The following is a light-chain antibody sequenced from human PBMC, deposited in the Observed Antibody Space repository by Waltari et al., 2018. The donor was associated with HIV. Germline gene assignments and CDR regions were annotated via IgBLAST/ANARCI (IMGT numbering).Light chain of an antibody. CDR1: ILAKKY. CDR3: YSATDNNLL. V-gene: IGLV3-27*01. Sequence: SSELTQSSSVSVSPGQTARITCSGDILAKKYGRWLQQKPGQAPILVIYNDRERPSGIPERFSGSSSGTTVTLTVSGAHVEDEADYYCYSATDNNLLFGGGTKLTVL. CDR2: NDR. J-gene: IGLJ2*01.